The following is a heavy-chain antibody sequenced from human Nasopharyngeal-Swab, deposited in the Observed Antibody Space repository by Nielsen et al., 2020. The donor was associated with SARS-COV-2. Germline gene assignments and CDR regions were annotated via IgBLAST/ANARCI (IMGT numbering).Heavy chain of an antibody. CDR2: INTKTGNP. V-gene: IGHV7-4-1*02. Sequence: VRQMPGKGLEWMGWINTKTGNPTYAQGFTGRFVFSLDTSVSTAYLQISSLNAEDTAVYYCARDGHHLVNWFDPWGQGTLVTVSS. D-gene: IGHD4-23*01. CDR3: ARDGHHLVNWFDP. J-gene: IGHJ5*02.